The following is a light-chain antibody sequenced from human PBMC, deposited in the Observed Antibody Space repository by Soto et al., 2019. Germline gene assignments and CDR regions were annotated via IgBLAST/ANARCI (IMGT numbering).Light chain of an antibody. CDR1: QIISSTY. J-gene: IGKJ2*01. V-gene: IGKV3-20*01. CDR2: GAS. CDR3: QHYGTSLYT. Sequence: DIVLTQSPGTLSLSPGERATLSCRASQIISSTYLGWYQQKPGQAPRLLIYGASSRATGIPDRFSGSGSGTDFTLTISRLEPEDFAVYYCQHYGTSLYTFGQGTKLDLK.